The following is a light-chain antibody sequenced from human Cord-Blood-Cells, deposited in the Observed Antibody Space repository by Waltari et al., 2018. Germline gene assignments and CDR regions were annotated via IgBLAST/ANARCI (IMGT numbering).Light chain of an antibody. J-gene: IGLJ2*01. CDR1: SSNIGSNT. Sequence: QSVLTQPPSASGTPGQRVTISCSGSSSNIGSNTVNWYQQLPGTAPKLRIYSNNQRPSGVPDRFSGSKSGPAASLAISGRQSEDEADYYCAAWDDSLNGVVFGGGTKLTVL. V-gene: IGLV1-44*01. CDR2: SNN. CDR3: AAWDDSLNGVV.